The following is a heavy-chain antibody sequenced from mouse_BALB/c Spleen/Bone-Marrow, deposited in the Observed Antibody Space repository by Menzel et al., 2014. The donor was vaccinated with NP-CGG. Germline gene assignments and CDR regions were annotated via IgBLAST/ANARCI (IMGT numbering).Heavy chain of an antibody. CDR3: ARFITTGTMDC. CDR2: IWGGGNT. CDR1: GFSLSRYS. Sequence: QVQLQQSGPGLVAPSQSLSITCTVSGFSLSRYSVHWVRQPPGEGLEWLGVIWGGGNTDYNSALKSRLSITKDNSKSQVFLKMNSLQTDDTAMYYSARFITTGTMDCWGQGTSVTVSS. V-gene: IGHV2-6-4*01. J-gene: IGHJ4*01. D-gene: IGHD1-1*01.